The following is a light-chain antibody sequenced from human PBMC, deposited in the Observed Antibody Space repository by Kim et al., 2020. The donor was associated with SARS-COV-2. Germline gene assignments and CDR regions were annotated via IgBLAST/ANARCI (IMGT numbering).Light chain of an antibody. CDR1: SANIGGGFD. J-gene: IGLJ1*01. Sequence: VTIPCTGSSANIGGGFDVQWYQQLPGSAPRLLIYDNRNRPSGVPDRFTASKSGTSASLAISGLQAEDEGDYYCQSYDGSLSGSTVFGTGTKVTVL. CDR2: DNR. CDR3: QSYDGSLSGSTV. V-gene: IGLV1-40*01.